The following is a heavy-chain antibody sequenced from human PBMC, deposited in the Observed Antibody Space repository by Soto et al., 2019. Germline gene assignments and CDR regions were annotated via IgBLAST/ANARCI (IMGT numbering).Heavy chain of an antibody. D-gene: IGHD1-7*01. CDR2: ISYDGSNK. J-gene: IGHJ6*02. Sequence: RLSCAASGFTFSSYGMHWVRQAPGKGLEWVAVISYDGSNKYYADSGKGRFTISRDNSKNTLYVQMNMMRAEVTAVYYCAIDLTGTTQKNYYYCMDFWGQGTTVTVSS. CDR3: AIDLTGTTQKNYYYCMDF. V-gene: IGHV3-30*03. CDR1: GFTFSSYG.